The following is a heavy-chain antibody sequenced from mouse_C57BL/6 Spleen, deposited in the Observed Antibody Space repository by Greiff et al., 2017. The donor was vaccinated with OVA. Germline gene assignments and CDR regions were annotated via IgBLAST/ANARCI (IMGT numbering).Heavy chain of an antibody. V-gene: IGHV1-80*01. CDR2: IYPGDGDT. CDR3: ARGGTGPAWFAY. CDR1: GYAFSSYW. J-gene: IGHJ3*01. D-gene: IGHD4-1*01. Sequence: QVQLQQSGAELVKPGASVKISCKASGYAFSSYWMNWVKQRPGKGLEWIGQIYPGDGDTNYNGKFKGKATLTADKSSSTAYKQLSSLTSEDSAVYFCARGGTGPAWFAYWGQGTLVTVSA.